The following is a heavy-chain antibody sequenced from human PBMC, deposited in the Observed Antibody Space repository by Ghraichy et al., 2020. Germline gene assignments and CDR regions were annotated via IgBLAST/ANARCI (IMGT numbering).Heavy chain of an antibody. CDR1: GGSISSYY. CDR3: ARGGASSWLANWFDP. CDR2: IYYSGST. V-gene: IGHV4-59*01. J-gene: IGHJ5*02. Sequence: SETLSLTCTVSGGSISSYYWSWIRQPPGKGLEWIGYIYYSGSTNYNPSLKSRVTISVDTSKNQFSLKLSSVTAADTAVYYCARGGASSWLANWFDPWGQGTLVTVSS. D-gene: IGHD6-6*01.